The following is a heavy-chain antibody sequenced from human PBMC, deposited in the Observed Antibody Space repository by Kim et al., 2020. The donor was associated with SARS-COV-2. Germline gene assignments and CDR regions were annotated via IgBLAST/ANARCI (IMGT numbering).Heavy chain of an antibody. CDR1: GLTFSNYA. CDR2: ISYDGSNK. D-gene: IGHD5-18*01. J-gene: IGHJ6*01. CDR3: ARDANRGYSFGWTYYY. V-gene: IGHV3-30*04. Sequence: GGSLRLSCTASGLTFSNYAIHWVRQAPGKGLEWVAVISYDGSNKNYADSVKGLFTLSRDKSKNTLYLQMNSLRAEDTAVYFCARDANRGYSFGWTYYY.